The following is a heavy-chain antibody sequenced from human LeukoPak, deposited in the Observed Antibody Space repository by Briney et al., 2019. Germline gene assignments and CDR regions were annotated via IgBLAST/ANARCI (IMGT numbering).Heavy chain of an antibody. D-gene: IGHD3-9*01. V-gene: IGHV3-30*18. CDR2: ISYDGSNK. J-gene: IGHJ2*01. CDR3: AKGETYYDILTGPPLFDL. Sequence: PGRSLRLSCAASGFTFSSYGMHWVRQAPGKGLEWVAVISYDGSNKYYADSVKGRFTISRDNSKNTLYLQMNSLRAEDTAVYYCAKGETYYDILTGPPLFDLWGRGTLVTVSS. CDR1: GFTFSSYG.